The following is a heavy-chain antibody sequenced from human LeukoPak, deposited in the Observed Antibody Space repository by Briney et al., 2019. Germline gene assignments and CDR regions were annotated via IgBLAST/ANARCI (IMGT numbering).Heavy chain of an antibody. CDR3: ARRSDYYGPNWFDP. Sequence: SETLSLTCTVSGGSISSSSYYWGWIRQPPGKGLEWIGSIYYSGSTYYNPSLKSRVTISVDTSKNQFSLKLSSVTAADAAVYYCARRSDYYGPNWFDPWGQGTLVTVSS. J-gene: IGHJ5*02. D-gene: IGHD3-10*01. CDR1: GGSISSSSYY. CDR2: IYYSGST. V-gene: IGHV4-39*01.